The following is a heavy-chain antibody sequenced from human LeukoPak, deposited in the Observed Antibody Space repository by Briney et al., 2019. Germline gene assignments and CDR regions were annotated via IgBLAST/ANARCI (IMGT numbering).Heavy chain of an antibody. J-gene: IGHJ3*02. CDR1: GGTFSSYA. V-gene: IGHV1-69*13. CDR3: ARDDYVAVAAFDI. CDR2: IIPIFGTA. Sequence: ASVKVSCKASGGTFSSYAISWVRQAPGQGLEWMGGIIPIFGTANYAQKFQGRVTITADESTSTAYMELSSLRAEDTAVYYCARDDYVAVAAFDIWGQGTMVTVSS. D-gene: IGHD4-17*01.